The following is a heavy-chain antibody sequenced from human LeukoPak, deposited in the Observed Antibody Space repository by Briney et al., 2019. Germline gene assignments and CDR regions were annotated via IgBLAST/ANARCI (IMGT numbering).Heavy chain of an antibody. CDR3: AKDREVWAYYDILTGYYIRYYYYGMDV. J-gene: IGHJ6*02. Sequence: AGGSLRLSCAASGFTFSSYAMSWVRQAPGKGLEWVSAISGSGGSTYYEDSVKGRFTISRDNSKNTLYLQMNSLRAEDTAVYYCAKDREVWAYYDILTGYYIRYYYYGMDVWGQGTTVTVSS. V-gene: IGHV3-23*01. CDR2: ISGSGGST. CDR1: GFTFSSYA. D-gene: IGHD3-9*01.